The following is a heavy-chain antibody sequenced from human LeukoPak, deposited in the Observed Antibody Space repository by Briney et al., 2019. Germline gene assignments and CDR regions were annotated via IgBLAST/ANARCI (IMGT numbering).Heavy chain of an antibody. J-gene: IGHJ4*02. CDR1: GGSISSGDYY. Sequence: SQTLSLTCTVSGGSISSGDYYWSWIRQPPGKGLEWIGYIYYSGSTYYDPSLKSRATISVDTSKNQFSLKLSSVTAADTAVYYCAREGVPAAHFDYWGQGTLVTVSS. CDR3: AREGVPAAHFDY. CDR2: IYYSGST. D-gene: IGHD2-2*01. V-gene: IGHV4-30-4*01.